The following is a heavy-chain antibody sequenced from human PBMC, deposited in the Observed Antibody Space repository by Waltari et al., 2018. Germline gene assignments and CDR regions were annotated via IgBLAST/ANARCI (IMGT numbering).Heavy chain of an antibody. D-gene: IGHD6-19*01. V-gene: IGHV3-23*01. CDR2: ISGSGGST. J-gene: IGHJ4*02. CDR3: ANLFEPGIAVVRF. Sequence: EVQLLESGGGLVQPGGSLRLSCAASGFTFSSYAMSGVRQAPGTGLEWVSAISGSGGSTYYADSVKGRFTISRDNSKNTLYLQMNSLRAEDTAVYYCANLFEPGIAVVRFWGQGTLVTVSS. CDR1: GFTFSSYA.